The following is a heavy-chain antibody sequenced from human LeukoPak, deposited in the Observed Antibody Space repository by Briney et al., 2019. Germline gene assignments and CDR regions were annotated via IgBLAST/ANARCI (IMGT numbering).Heavy chain of an antibody. J-gene: IGHJ4*02. CDR3: AKDLYSNYGPADY. Sequence: GGSLRLSCAASGFTFSSSAMSWVRQAPGKGLEWVSAISNNGGYTHYADSVGGRFTISRDNSKNTLFLQMNSLRDEDTAVYYCAKDLYSNYGPADYWGQGNLVTVSS. CDR1: GFTFSSSA. CDR2: ISNNGGYT. D-gene: IGHD4-11*01. V-gene: IGHV3-23*01.